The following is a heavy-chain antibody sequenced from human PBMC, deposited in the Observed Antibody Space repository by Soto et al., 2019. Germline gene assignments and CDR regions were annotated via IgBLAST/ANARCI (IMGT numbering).Heavy chain of an antibody. CDR2: IDPSDSYT. D-gene: IGHD3-9*01. Sequence: GESLKISCKGSGYSFTSYWISWVRQMPGKGLEWMGRIDPSDSYTNYSPSFQGHVTISADKSISTAYLQWSSLKASDTAMYYCAICFLTVFYKSPLEWVFVFGGQGKLVPVPS. J-gene: IGHJ3*01. CDR3: AICFLTVFYKSPLEWVFVF. CDR1: GYSFTSYW. V-gene: IGHV5-10-1*01.